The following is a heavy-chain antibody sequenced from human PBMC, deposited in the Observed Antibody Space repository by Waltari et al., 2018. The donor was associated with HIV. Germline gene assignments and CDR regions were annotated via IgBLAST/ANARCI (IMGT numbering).Heavy chain of an antibody. D-gene: IGHD3-10*01. CDR3: ARGGFYGSGSKVN. CDR1: GFTFSSYG. V-gene: IGHV3-7*04. CDR2: IKKDGSEK. Sequence: EVQLVESGGGLVQPGGSLRLSCEASGFTFSSYGMSWVRQGPGKGLEWVANIKKDGSEKYYVDSVNGRCTISRDNAENSLYLQMNSLRAEDTAVYYCARGGFYGSGSKVNWGQGTLVTVSS. J-gene: IGHJ4*02.